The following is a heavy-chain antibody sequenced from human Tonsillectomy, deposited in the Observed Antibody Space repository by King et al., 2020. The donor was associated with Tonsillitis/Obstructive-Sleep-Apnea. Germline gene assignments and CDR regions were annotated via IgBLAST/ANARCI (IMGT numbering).Heavy chain of an antibody. CDR1: GGSFSGYY. V-gene: IGHV4-34*01. CDR3: ASGTVALLPLDY. Sequence: VQLQQWGAGLLKPSETLSLTCAVYGGSFSGYYWSWIRQPPGKGLEWIGEINHSGSTNYNPSLKNRVTISVDTSKNQFSLKLSSVTAADTAVYYCASGTVALLPLDYWGQGTLVTVSS. D-gene: IGHD4-23*01. CDR2: INHSGST. J-gene: IGHJ4*02.